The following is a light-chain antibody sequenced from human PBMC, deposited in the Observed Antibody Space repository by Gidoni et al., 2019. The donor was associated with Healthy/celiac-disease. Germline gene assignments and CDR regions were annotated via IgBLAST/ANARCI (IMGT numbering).Light chain of an antibody. CDR1: KLGDKY. CDR2: QDS. J-gene: IGLJ1*01. CDR3: QAWDSSTHV. V-gene: IGLV3-1*01. Sequence: SYELTQPPSVSVSPGQTASITSSGDKLGDKYACWYQQKPGQSPVLVIYQDSKRPSGIPERFSGSNSGNTATLTISGTQAMDEADYYCQAWDSSTHVFGTGTKVTVL.